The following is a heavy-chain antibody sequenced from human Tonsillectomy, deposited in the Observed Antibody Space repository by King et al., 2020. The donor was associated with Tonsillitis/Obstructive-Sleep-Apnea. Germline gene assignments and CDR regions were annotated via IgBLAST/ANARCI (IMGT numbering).Heavy chain of an antibody. CDR2: ISGSGANT. D-gene: IGHD4-17*01. CDR1: GFTFSSYA. Sequence: DVQLVESGGGLVQPGGSLRLSCAASGFTFSSYAMSWVRQAPGKGLEWVSAISGSGANTYYADSVKGRFTISRDNSKTTLFLQMNSLRAEDTAVYYCAKMGGGVYGEYSNGGGGPLVTVA. J-gene: IGHJ4*02. CDR3: AKMGGGVYGEYSN. V-gene: IGHV3-23*04.